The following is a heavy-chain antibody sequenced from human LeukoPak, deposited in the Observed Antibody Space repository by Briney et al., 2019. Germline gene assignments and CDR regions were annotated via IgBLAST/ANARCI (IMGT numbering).Heavy chain of an antibody. CDR1: GGSFSGYY. J-gene: IGHJ6*03. V-gene: IGHV4-34*01. Sequence: SETLSLTCAVYGGSFSGYYWSWIRQPPGKGLEWIGEINNSGSTNYNPSLKSRVTISVETSKNQFSLKLSSVTAADTAVYYCARGPNQQLLGRYYYYYMDVWGKGTTVTVSS. CDR3: ARGPNQQLLGRYYYYYMDV. CDR2: INNSGST. D-gene: IGHD6-13*01.